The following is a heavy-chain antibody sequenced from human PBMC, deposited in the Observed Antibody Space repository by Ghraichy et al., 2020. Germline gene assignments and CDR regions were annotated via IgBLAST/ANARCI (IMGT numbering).Heavy chain of an antibody. CDR2: IYYSGST. V-gene: IGHV4-39*01. D-gene: IGHD3-9*01. CDR1: GGSISSSNYY. CDR3: TKTYYDILTASFDP. J-gene: IGHJ5*02. Sequence: SETLSLTCTVSGGSISSSNYYLGWIRQPPGKGLEWIGSIYYSGSTYYSPSLKHRVTISVDTSKNQFSLRLSSVTTADTAVYYCTKTYYDILTASFDPWGQGTLVTVSS.